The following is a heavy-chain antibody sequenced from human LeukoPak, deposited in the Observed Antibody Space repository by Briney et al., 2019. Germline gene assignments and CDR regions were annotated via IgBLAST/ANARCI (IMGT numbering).Heavy chain of an antibody. Sequence: PTQNLSLTCTHSAGAISSYYWIWILQPPGKVPVSTGYIYYSGSTNYNPSLKSRVTISVDTSKNQFSLKLSSVTAADTAVYYCARERKHSGAVVDVWGKGTTVTVSS. CDR3: ARERKHSGAVVDV. CDR2: IYYSGST. J-gene: IGHJ6*04. CDR1: AGAISSYY. V-gene: IGHV4-59*12. D-gene: IGHD2-15*01.